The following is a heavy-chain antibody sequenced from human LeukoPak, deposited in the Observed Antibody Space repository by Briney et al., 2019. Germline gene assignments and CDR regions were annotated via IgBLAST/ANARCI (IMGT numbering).Heavy chain of an antibody. CDR3: AREVVDWNDVPCFDY. D-gene: IGHD1-1*01. CDR2: IIPILGIA. Sequence: ASVKVSCKASGGTFSSYAISWVRQAPGQGLVWMGRIIPILGIANYAQKFQGRVTITADKSTSTAYMELSSLRSEDTAVYYCAREVVDWNDVPCFDYWGQGTLVTVSS. J-gene: IGHJ4*02. CDR1: GGTFSSYA. V-gene: IGHV1-69*04.